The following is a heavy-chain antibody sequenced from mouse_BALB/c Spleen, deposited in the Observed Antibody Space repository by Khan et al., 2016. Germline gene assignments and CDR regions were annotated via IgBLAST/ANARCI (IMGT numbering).Heavy chain of an antibody. CDR1: GYSITSDYA. CDR2: ISYSGST. CDR3: ARWDYGSSHFDY. J-gene: IGHJ2*01. V-gene: IGHV3-2*02. D-gene: IGHD1-1*01. Sequence: EVELVESGPGLVKPSQSLSLTCTVSGYSITSDYAWNWIRQFPGNKLEWMGYISYSGSTSYNPSLKSRISITRDTSKNQFFLQLNSVTTEYTASYYCARWDYGSSHFDYWGQGTTLTVSS.